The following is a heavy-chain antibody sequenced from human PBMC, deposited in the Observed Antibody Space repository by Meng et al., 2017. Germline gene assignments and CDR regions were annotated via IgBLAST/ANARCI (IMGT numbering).Heavy chain of an antibody. CDR1: GYTFTSYD. J-gene: IGHJ6*02. CDR2: MNPNSGNT. CDR3: ARGPRSVAGIAHYYYGMDV. V-gene: IGHV1-8*03. D-gene: IGHD6-19*01. Sequence: ASVKVSCKASGYTFTSYDINWVRQATGQGLEWMGWMNPNSGNTGYAQKFQGRVTITRNTSISTAYMELSSLRSEDTAVYYCARGPRSVAGIAHYYYGMDVWGQETTVTVSS.